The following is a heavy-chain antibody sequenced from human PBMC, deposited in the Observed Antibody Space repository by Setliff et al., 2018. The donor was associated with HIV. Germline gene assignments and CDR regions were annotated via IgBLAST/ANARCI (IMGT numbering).Heavy chain of an antibody. V-gene: IGHV4-34*01. D-gene: IGHD3-10*01. J-gene: IGHJ4*02. CDR2: INHDGIT. CDR3: ARGKYYFDSGTPSYFDY. Sequence: SETLSLTCAVYGGSFSGYFWSWIRQPPGKGLEWIGEINHDGITNYDPSLKSRVTVSVDTSKSQFSLKLSSVTAADTAVYYCARGKYYFDSGTPSYFDYWGQGSLVTVSS. CDR1: GGSFSGYF.